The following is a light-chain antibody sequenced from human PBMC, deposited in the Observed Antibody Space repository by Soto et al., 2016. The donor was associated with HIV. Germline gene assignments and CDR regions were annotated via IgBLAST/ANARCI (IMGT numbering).Light chain of an antibody. V-gene: IGLV3-25*03. CDR3: QSADSSGTYSVV. CDR2: KDS. CDR1: ALPKQY. J-gene: IGLJ2*01. Sequence: SYELTQPPSVSVSPGQTARITCSGDALPKQYAYWYQQKPGRAPVLVIYKDSERPSGIPERFSGSTSGTTVTLTISGVQAEDEADYYCQSADSSGTYSVVFGGGTKLTV.